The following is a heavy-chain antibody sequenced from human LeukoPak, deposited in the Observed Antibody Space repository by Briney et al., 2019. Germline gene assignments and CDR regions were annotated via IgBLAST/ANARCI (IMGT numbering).Heavy chain of an antibody. CDR1: GYTFTGYY. CDR2: INPNSGGT. D-gene: IGHD6-13*01. CDR3: ARVPSIAAAPYYMDV. Sequence: GASVKVSCKASGYTFTGYYMHWVRQAPGQGLEWMGRINPNSGGTNYAQKFQGRVTMTRDTSISTAYMELSRLRSDDTAVYYCARVPSIAAAPYYMDVWGKGTMVTVSS. V-gene: IGHV1-2*06. J-gene: IGHJ6*03.